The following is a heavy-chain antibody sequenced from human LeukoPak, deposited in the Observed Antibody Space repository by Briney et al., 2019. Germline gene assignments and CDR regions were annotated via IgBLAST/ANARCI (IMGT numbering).Heavy chain of an antibody. V-gene: IGHV3-7*01. CDR2: IKYDGSHK. Sequence: GGSLRLSCAASGFTFSSYSMNWVRQAPGKGLEWVANIKYDGSHKYYVDSVKGRFTISRDNAKNSVYLQMNSLRVDDTAVYFCASSHDSSGNDWGQGTTVTVSS. J-gene: IGHJ6*02. D-gene: IGHD3-22*01. CDR1: GFTFSSYS. CDR3: ASSHDSSGND.